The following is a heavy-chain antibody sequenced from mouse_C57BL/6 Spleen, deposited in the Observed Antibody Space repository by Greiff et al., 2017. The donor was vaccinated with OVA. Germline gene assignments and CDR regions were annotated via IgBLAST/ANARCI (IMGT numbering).Heavy chain of an antibody. Sequence: QVQLQQSGAELVRPGPSVKVSCKASGYAFTNYLIEWVKQRPGQGLEWIGVINPGSGGTNYNEKFKGKATLTADKSSSTAYMQLSSLTSEDSAVYFCARGVFDYWGQGTTLTVSS. V-gene: IGHV1-54*01. J-gene: IGHJ2*01. CDR1: GYAFTNYL. CDR3: ARGVFDY. CDR2: INPGSGGT.